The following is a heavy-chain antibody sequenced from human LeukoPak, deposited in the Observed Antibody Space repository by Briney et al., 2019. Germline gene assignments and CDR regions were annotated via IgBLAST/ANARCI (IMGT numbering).Heavy chain of an antibody. J-gene: IGHJ5*02. V-gene: IGHV4-30-2*01. Sequence: SGTLSLTCAVSGGSISSGGYSWSWIRQPPGKGLEWIGYIYHSGSTYYNPSLKSRVTISVDRSKNQFSLKLSSVTAADTAVYYCARGNYDILTGYYNNWFDPWGQGTLVTVSS. CDR1: GGSISSGGYS. CDR3: ARGNYDILTGYYNNWFDP. CDR2: IYHSGST. D-gene: IGHD3-9*01.